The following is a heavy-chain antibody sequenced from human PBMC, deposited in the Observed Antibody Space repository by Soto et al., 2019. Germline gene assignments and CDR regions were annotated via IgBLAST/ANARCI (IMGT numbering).Heavy chain of an antibody. V-gene: IGHV3-7*01. CDR1: GFTFSSDW. CDR2: IKQDGSEK. CDR3: ASNLAARPETPLDY. D-gene: IGHD6-6*01. J-gene: IGHJ4*02. Sequence: ESGGGLVQPGGSLRLSCAASGFTFSSDWMSWVRQAPGKGLEWVANIKQDGSEKYYVDSVKGRFTISRDNAKNSLYLQMNSLRAEDTAVYYCASNLAARPETPLDYWGQGTLVTVSS.